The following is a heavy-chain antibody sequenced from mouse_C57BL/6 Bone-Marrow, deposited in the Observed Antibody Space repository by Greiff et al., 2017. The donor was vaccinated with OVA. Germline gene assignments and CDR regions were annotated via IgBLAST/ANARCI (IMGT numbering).Heavy chain of an antibody. Sequence: QVQLQQSGAELVMPGASVKLSCKASGYTFTSYWMHWVKQRPGQGLEWIGEIEPSDSYTNSNQKFKGKSTLTVDKYSRTAYMHLSILTSYDSAVYYCASPGTFDYWCQGTTLTVSS. V-gene: IGHV1-69*01. CDR2: IEPSDSYT. CDR1: GYTFTSYW. D-gene: IGHD1-1*02. J-gene: IGHJ2*01. CDR3: ASPGTFDY.